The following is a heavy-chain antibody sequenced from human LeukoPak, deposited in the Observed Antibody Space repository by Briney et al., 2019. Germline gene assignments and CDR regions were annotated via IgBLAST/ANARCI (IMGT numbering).Heavy chain of an antibody. J-gene: IGHJ4*02. CDR2: IIPIFGTA. CDR1: GGTFSSYA. Sequence: SVKVSCKASGGTFSSYAISWVRQAPGQGLEWMGGIIPIFGTANYAQKFQGRVTITADESTSTAYMELSSLRSGDTAVYYCAARIAAAGTGVDYWGQGTLVTVSS. V-gene: IGHV1-69*01. D-gene: IGHD6-13*01. CDR3: AARIAAAGTGVDY.